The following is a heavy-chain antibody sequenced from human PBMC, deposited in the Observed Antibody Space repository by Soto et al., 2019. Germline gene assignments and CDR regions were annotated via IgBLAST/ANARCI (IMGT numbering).Heavy chain of an antibody. CDR3: ARDLTTVSTSGYYYYGMDV. CDR2: IYYSGST. CDR1: GVSVSSYD. Sequence: SETLSLTCTVSGVSVSSYDWSWIWQPPAKGLEWIGYIYYSGSTNYHPSLKSRVTISVDTSKNQFFLKLGSVTAADTAVYYCARDLTTVSTSGYYYYGMDVWGQGTTVTVSS. J-gene: IGHJ6*02. V-gene: IGHV4-59*02. D-gene: IGHD4-17*01.